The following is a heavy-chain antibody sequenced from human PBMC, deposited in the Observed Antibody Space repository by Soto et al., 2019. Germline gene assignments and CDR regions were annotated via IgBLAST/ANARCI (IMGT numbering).Heavy chain of an antibody. Sequence: PGGSLRLSCAASGFTFSSYAMSWVRQAPGKGLEWVSAISGSGGSTYYADSVKGRFTISRDNSKNTLYLQMNSLRAEDTAVYYCALYGSKIYYDSSGYYNYWGQGTLVTVSS. D-gene: IGHD3-22*01. CDR1: GFTFSSYA. CDR3: ALYGSKIYYDSSGYYNY. CDR2: ISGSGGST. J-gene: IGHJ4*02. V-gene: IGHV3-23*01.